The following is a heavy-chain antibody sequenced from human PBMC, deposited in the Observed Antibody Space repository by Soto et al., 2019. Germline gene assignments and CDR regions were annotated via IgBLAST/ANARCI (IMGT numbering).Heavy chain of an antibody. J-gene: IGHJ4*02. CDR1: GGSISSGGYS. CDR2: IYHSGST. V-gene: IGHV4-30-2*01. Sequence: SETLSLTCAVSGGSISSGGYSWSWIRQPPGKGLEWIGYIYHSGSTYYNPSLKSRVTISVDRSKNQFSLKLSSVTAADTAVYYCAQTRDGYNYGSFDYWGQGTMVTVYS. CDR3: AQTRDGYNYGSFDY. D-gene: IGHD5-12*01.